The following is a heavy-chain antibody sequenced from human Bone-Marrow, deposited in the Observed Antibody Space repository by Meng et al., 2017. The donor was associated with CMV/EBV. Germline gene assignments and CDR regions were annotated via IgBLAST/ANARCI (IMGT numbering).Heavy chain of an antibody. CDR3: AVGHDSRKVAY. Sequence: GGSLRLSCAASGFTVSITHMNWVRQAPGKGLEWVSVICTGDTTHYADFVKGRFTISRDSSKNTLYLQMNSLRAEDTALYYCAVGHDSRKVAYWGQGTLVTVSS. CDR2: ICTGDTT. CDR1: GFTVSITH. J-gene: IGHJ4*02. D-gene: IGHD3-3*01. V-gene: IGHV3-53*01.